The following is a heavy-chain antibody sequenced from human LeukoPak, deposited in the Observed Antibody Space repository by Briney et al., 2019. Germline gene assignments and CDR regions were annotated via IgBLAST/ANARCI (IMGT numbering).Heavy chain of an antibody. J-gene: IGHJ6*02. Sequence: PSETLSLTCAVYGGSFSGYYWSWIRQPPGKGLEWIGEINHSGSTNYNPSLKSRVTISVDTSKNQFSLKLSSVTAADTAVYYCARESIAVAGAYYYYYGMDVWGQGTTVTVSS. CDR3: ARESIAVAGAYYYYYGMDV. CDR1: GGSFSGYY. D-gene: IGHD6-19*01. CDR2: INHSGST. V-gene: IGHV4-34*01.